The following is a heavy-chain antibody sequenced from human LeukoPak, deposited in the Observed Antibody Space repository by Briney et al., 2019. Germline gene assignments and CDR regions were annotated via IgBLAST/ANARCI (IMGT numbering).Heavy chain of an antibody. CDR1: GYPFTTWE. CDR2: AHPNGGNT. V-gene: IGHV1-8*01. Sequence: EASVKVSCKTSGYPFTTWEINWVRQAAGQGLEWMGWAHPNGGNTAYAQKFQGRVTMTRDTSISTAYMELSGLTSDDTAVYFCARGPRNDPWGQGTLVTVSS. CDR3: ARGPRNDP. D-gene: IGHD1-14*01. J-gene: IGHJ5*02.